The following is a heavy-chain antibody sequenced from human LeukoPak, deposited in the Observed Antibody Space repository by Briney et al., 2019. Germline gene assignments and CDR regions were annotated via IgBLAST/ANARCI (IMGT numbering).Heavy chain of an antibody. J-gene: IGHJ4*02. V-gene: IGHV1-69*04. D-gene: IGHD1-26*01. CDR2: IIPILGIA. Sequence: SVKVSCKASGGTFSSYAISWVRQAPGQGLEWMGRIIPILGIANYAQKFQGRVTITADKSTSTAYMELSSLSSEDTAVYYCAKDDRYRPAYFDYWGQGTLVTVSS. CDR1: GGTFSSYA. CDR3: AKDDRYRPAYFDY.